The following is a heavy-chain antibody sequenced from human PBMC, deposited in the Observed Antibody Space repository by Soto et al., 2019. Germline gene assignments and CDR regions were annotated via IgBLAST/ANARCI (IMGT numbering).Heavy chain of an antibody. V-gene: IGHV4-39*01. J-gene: IGHJ4*02. CDR2: IYYSGST. D-gene: IGHD6-19*01. CDR1: GGSISSSSYY. CDR3: ARLGWYCYFDY. Sequence: QLQLQESGPGLVKPSETLSLTCTVSGGSISSSSYYWGWIRQPPGKGLEWIGSIYYSGSTYYNPSLKSRVTISVDTSKNQFSLKLSSVTAADTAVYYCARLGWYCYFDYWGQGTLVTVSS.